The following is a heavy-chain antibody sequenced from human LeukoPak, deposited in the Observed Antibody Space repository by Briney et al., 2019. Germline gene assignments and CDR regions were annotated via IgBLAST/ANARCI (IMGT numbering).Heavy chain of an antibody. D-gene: IGHD3-22*01. CDR1: GYTFTSYG. CDR2: ISAYNGNT. Sequence: ASVKVSCKASGYTFTSYGISWVRQAPGQGLEWMGWISAYNGNTNYAQKLQGRVTMTTDTSTSTAYMELRSLRSDDTAVYYCASQSDSSGYYGAYGMDVWGQGTTVTVSS. CDR3: ASQSDSSGYYGAYGMDV. J-gene: IGHJ6*02. V-gene: IGHV1-18*01.